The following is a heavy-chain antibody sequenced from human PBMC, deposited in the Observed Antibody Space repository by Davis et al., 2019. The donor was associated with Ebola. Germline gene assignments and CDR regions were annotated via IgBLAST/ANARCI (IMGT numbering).Heavy chain of an antibody. V-gene: IGHV4-59*12. D-gene: IGHD3-10*01. Sequence: MPSETLSLTCTLSGGSIGSYYWGWVRQPPGKGLEWIGFISFIGSTNYNPSLKSRVTISVDTSKNQFSLKLSSVTAADTAVYYCARFPVLLLFRESRYGMDVWGQGTTVTVSS. J-gene: IGHJ6*02. CDR3: ARFPVLLLFRESRYGMDV. CDR2: ISFIGST. CDR1: GGSIGSYY.